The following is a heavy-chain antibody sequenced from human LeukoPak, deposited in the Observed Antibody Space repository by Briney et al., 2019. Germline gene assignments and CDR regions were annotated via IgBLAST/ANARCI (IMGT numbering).Heavy chain of an antibody. CDR3: ARQSSSIVYYDSSGYYYGVAFDI. J-gene: IGHJ3*02. V-gene: IGHV4-38-2*01. CDR2: IYHSGST. D-gene: IGHD3-22*01. CDR1: GYSISSGYY. Sequence: PSETLSLTCAVSGYSISSGYYWGWIRQPPGKGLEWIGSIYHSGSTYYNPSLKSRVTISVDTSKNQFSLKLSSVTAADTAVYYCARQSSSIVYYDSSGYYYGVAFDIWGQGTMVTVSS.